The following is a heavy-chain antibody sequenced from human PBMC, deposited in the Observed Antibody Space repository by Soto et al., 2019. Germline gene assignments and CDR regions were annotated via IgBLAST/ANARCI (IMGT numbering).Heavy chain of an antibody. V-gene: IGHV3-66*01. D-gene: IGHD2-15*01. Sequence: GGSLRLSCAASGFTVNSNYMSWVRQAPGKGLEWVSVIYSGGSTYYADSVKGRFIISRDDSKSTLFLQMNSLRAEDTAVYYCATAKLLLPWLFDYWGQGALVTVSS. CDR2: IYSGGST. J-gene: IGHJ4*02. CDR1: GFTVNSNY. CDR3: ATAKLLLPWLFDY.